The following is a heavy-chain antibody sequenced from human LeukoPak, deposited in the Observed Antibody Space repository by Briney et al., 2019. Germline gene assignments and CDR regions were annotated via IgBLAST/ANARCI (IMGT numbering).Heavy chain of an antibody. CDR3: ARGKLTEAFDI. D-gene: IGHD1-1*01. V-gene: IGHV4-59*12. CDR1: GGSISGYY. Sequence: PSETLSLTCTVSGGSISGYYWSWIRQPPGKGLEWIGYIYYSGSTNYNPSLKSRVTISVDTSKNQFSLKLSSVTAADTAVYYCARGKLTEAFDIWGQGTMVTVSS. CDR2: IYYSGST. J-gene: IGHJ3*02.